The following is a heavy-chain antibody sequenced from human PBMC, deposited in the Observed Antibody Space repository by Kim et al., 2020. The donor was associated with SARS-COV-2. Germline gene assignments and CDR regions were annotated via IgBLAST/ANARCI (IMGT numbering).Heavy chain of an antibody. Sequence: GESLKISCKGSGYSFTSYWIGWVRQMPGKGLEWMGIIYPGDSDTRYSPSFQGQVTISADKSISTAYLQWSSLKASDTAMYYCARRSNIVGARRGAFDIWGQGTMVTVSS. CDR1: GYSFTSYW. CDR3: ARRSNIVGARRGAFDI. J-gene: IGHJ3*02. V-gene: IGHV5-51*01. CDR2: IYPGDSDT. D-gene: IGHD1-26*01.